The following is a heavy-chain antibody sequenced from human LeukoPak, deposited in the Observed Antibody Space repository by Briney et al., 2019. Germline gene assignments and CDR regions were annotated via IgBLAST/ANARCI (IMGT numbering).Heavy chain of an antibody. CDR1: GFTFSRHG. CDR3: ATDRGWRTSGYYLYYFEY. CDR2: ISNDGSRK. J-gene: IGHJ4*02. D-gene: IGHD3-3*01. V-gene: IGHV3-30*03. Sequence: GGSLRLSCAPSGFTFSRHGVHWVRQAPGKGLEWVAIISNDGSRKYYAHSVEGRFTISRDNTKNLLYLQMSSLRAEDTAVYYCATDRGWRTSGYYLYYFEYWGQGTLVTFSS.